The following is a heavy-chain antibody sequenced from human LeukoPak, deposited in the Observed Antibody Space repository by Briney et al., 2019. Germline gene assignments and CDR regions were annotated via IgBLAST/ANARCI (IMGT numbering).Heavy chain of an antibody. CDR3: ARQGYSAYEILDY. CDR1: GGSISSYY. J-gene: IGHJ4*02. Sequence: SETLSLTCTVSGGSISSYYWSWIRQPPGKGLEWIGYIYYSGSTNYSPSLKSRVAISVDTSKNQFSLKLSSVTAADTAVYYCARQGYSAYEILDYWGQGTLVTVSS. V-gene: IGHV4-59*08. CDR2: IYYSGST. D-gene: IGHD5-12*01.